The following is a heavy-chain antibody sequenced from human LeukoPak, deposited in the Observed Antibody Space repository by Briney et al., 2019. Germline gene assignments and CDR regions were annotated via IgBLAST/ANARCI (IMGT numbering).Heavy chain of an antibody. CDR2: INPNSGGT. D-gene: IGHD6-13*01. Sequence: GASVKVSCKASGYTFTGYYMHWVRQAPGQGLEWMGWINPNSGGTNYAQKFQGRVTMTRDTSISTAYMELSRLRSDDTAVYYCARDLPVGGSSWYQEFDYWGQGTLVTVSS. CDR1: GYTFTGYY. J-gene: IGHJ4*02. CDR3: ARDLPVGGSSWYQEFDY. V-gene: IGHV1-2*02.